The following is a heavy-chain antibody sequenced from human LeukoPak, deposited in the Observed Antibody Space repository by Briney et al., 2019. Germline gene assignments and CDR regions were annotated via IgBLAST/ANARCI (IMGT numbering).Heavy chain of an antibody. CDR2: ILYDGTMK. CDR3: ARENYDILTGYDAFDI. Sequence: GGSLRLSCAASGFTFSSYAMHWVRQAPGKGLEWVAVILYDGTMKYYADSVKGRFTISRDNSKNTLYLQMNSLRAEDTAVYYCARENYDILTGYDAFDIWGQGTMVTVSS. J-gene: IGHJ3*02. D-gene: IGHD3-9*01. CDR1: GFTFSSYA. V-gene: IGHV3-30*14.